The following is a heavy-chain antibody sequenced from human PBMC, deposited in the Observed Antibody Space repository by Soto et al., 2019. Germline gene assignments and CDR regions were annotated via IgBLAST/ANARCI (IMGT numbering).Heavy chain of an antibody. CDR1: GFTFSSDN. D-gene: IGHD2-15*01. V-gene: IGHV3-64*02. CDR3: ARARCSSGQCYYFDY. Sequence: EVQLVESGEGLVQPGGSLRLSCAASGFTFSSDNIHWIRQAPGKGLEFVSAISRSGDRTYYADSVKGRFTITRDNSKNTVWLQLGSLRAEDIAVYYCARARCSSGQCYYFDYWGRGALVSVSS. J-gene: IGHJ4*02. CDR2: ISRSGDRT.